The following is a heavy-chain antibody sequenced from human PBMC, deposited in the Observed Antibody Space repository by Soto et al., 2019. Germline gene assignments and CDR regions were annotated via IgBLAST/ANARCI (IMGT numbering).Heavy chain of an antibody. CDR2: ISSSGST. CDR1: GYSNGRGIS. V-gene: IGHV4-31*02. D-gene: IGHD2-21*02. CDR3: ARSGVTGIVIPSPWVAP. J-gene: IGHJ5*02. Sequence: SVTPSLTWHVSGYSNGRGISLSWMRQRPAMGLAWIGCISSSGSTYYNPALNNRISLSLDTSQNQFSLKLLSVTAADTAIYYCARSGVTGIVIPSPWVAPWGKGTLVTVSS.